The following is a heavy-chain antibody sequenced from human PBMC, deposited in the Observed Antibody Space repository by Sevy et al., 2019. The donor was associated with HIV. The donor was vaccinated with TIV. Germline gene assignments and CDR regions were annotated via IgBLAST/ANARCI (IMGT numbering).Heavy chain of an antibody. D-gene: IGHD1-26*01. CDR1: GGSISSSSYY. CDR2: IYYSGST. J-gene: IGHJ4*02. CDR3: ARHQGELPYYFDY. V-gene: IGHV4-39*01. Sequence: SETLSLTCTVSGGSISSSSYYWGWIRQPPGKGLEWIGSIYYSGSTYYNPSLKSRVTISVDTSKNQFSLKLSSVTAADTAVYYCARHQGELPYYFDYWGQGTLVTVSS.